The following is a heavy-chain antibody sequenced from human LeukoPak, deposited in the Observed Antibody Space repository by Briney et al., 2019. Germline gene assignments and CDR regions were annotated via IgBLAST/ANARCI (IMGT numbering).Heavy chain of an antibody. CDR2: IYPGDSDT. J-gene: IGHJ4*02. V-gene: IGHV5-51*01. D-gene: IGHD3/OR15-3a*01. Sequence: KSGESLKISCKGSGYSFTSYWIGWVRQMPGKGLEWMGIIYPGDSDTRYSPSFQGQVTISADKSISTAYLQWSSLKASDTALYYCARGLVKERVIVFFGYWGQGTLVTVSS. CDR3: ARGLVKERVIVFFGY. CDR1: GYSFTSYW.